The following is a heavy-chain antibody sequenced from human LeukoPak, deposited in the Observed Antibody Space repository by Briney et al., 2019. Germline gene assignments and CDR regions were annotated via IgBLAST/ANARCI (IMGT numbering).Heavy chain of an antibody. CDR1: GFTFGDYA. CDR2: VRSKAYGGTT. V-gene: IGHV3-49*04. CDR3: TRDAPTLRGGWYYFDY. Sequence: PGRSLRLSCTASGFTFGDYALSWVRQAPGKGLEWVGFVRSKAYGGTTEYAASVKGRFTISRDDSKSIAYLQMNSLKAEDTAVYYCTRDAPTLRGGWYYFDYWGQGTLVTVSS. D-gene: IGHD6-19*01. J-gene: IGHJ4*02.